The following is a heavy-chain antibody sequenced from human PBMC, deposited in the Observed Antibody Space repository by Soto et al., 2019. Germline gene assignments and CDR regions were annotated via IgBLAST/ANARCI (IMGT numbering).Heavy chain of an antibody. D-gene: IGHD6-13*01. Sequence: PGGSLRLSCAASRFTSTCYTMNTVSQASGNGLEWVSYISTYSNYIYYADAVKGRLTVSGHNAKKSFFLQMNSLRADASAVYYCARDPTGSSWPYYFDYWGRVTLVTVSS. CDR3: ARDPTGSSWPYYFDY. CDR1: RFTSTCYT. J-gene: IGHJ4*02. V-gene: IGHV3-21*01. CDR2: ISTYSNYI.